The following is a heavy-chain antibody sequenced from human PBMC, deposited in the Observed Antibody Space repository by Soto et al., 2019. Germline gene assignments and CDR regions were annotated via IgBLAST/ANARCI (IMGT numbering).Heavy chain of an antibody. Sequence: QVQLVQSGAEVKKPGSSVKVSCKASGGTFSSYTISWVRQAPGQGLEWMGRIIPILGIANYAQKFQGRVTITAXXSXSXXYMELSSLRSEDTAVYYCARDLTHDYYDSSAPFDYWGQGTLVTVSS. V-gene: IGHV1-69*08. CDR3: ARDLTHDYYDSSAPFDY. CDR1: GGTFSSYT. J-gene: IGHJ4*02. CDR2: IIPILGIA. D-gene: IGHD3-22*01.